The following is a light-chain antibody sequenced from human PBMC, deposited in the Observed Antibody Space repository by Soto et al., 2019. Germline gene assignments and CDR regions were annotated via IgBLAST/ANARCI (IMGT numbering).Light chain of an antibody. Sequence: QAVVTQPPSASGTPGQTIAISCSGGSSNIGSHTVNWYQQLPGTAPRLLIYSNTQRPSGVPDQFSGSKSGTSASLAISGLQSEYEGDYYCAAWDDSLNGVVFGGGTQLTVL. CDR2: SNT. CDR3: AAWDDSLNGVV. V-gene: IGLV1-44*01. J-gene: IGLJ2*01. CDR1: SSNIGSHT.